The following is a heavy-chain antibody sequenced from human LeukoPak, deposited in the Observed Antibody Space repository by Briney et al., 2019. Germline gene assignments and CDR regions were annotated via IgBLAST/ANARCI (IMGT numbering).Heavy chain of an antibody. CDR1: GFTFSSYS. D-gene: IGHD2-2*01. Sequence: GGSLRLSCAASGFTFSSYSMNWVRQAPGKGLEWVSCITGSSSYIYYADSVKGRFTVSRDNAKNSLYLQMNSLRAEDTAVYYCARGPATYYYYYMDVWGKGTTVTVSS. CDR3: ARGPATYYYYYMDV. V-gene: IGHV3-21*01. CDR2: ITGSSSYI. J-gene: IGHJ6*03.